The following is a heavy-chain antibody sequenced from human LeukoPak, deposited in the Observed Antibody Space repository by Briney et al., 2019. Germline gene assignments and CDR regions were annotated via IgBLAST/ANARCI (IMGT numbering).Heavy chain of an antibody. CDR2: INHSGST. CDR3: ARGRYYGSGSYYNIARYYYYGMDV. V-gene: IGHV4-34*01. J-gene: IGHJ6*02. D-gene: IGHD3-10*01. Sequence: SETLSLTCAVYGGSFSGYYWNWIRQSPGKGLQWIGEINHSGSTNYNPSLKSRVTISVDTSKNQFSLKLSSVTAADTAVYYCARGRYYGSGSYYNIARYYYYGMDVWGQGTTVTVSS. CDR1: GGSFSGYY.